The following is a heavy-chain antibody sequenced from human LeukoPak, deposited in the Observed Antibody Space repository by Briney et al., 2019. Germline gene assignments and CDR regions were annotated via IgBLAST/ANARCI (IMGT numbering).Heavy chain of an antibody. CDR1: GYTFTSYY. J-gene: IGHJ3*02. CDR3: ARDTYCSGSSCPNDAFDI. Sequence: GASVTVSCKASGYTFTSYYMHWVRQAPGQGREWMGIIHPSGGSTSYEQKFQGRVTMTRDTSTSTVYMELSSLRSQNTAVYDCARDTYCSGSSCPNDAFDIWGQGTMVTVSS. V-gene: IGHV1-46*01. CDR2: IHPSGGST. D-gene: IGHD2-15*01.